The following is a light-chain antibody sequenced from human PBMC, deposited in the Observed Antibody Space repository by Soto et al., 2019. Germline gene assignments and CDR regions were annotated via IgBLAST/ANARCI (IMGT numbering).Light chain of an antibody. CDR3: QQYNKWPLFT. Sequence: ERVMTQSPATLSVSPGERATLSCRASQSVGTNLAWYQQRPGQAPRLLIYGASTRATGIPARFSGSWSGTEFTLTISSLQSEDFALYYCQQYNKWPLFTFGPVTRVDIK. V-gene: IGKV3-15*01. CDR1: QSVGTN. CDR2: GAS. J-gene: IGKJ3*01.